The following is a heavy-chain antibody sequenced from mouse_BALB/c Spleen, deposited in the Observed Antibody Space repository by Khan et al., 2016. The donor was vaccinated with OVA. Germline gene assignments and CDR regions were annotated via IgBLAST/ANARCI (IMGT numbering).Heavy chain of an antibody. D-gene: IGHD1-1*02. J-gene: IGHJ3*01. V-gene: IGHV5-9-1*01. CDR3: AVGSYGWLAY. CDR1: GFTFSSFV. Sequence: EVELVESGGGLVEPGGSLKLSCAASGFTFSSFVMSWVRQTPEKRLEWVATISSAATYTYYPDSVKGRFTISRDNAKNTLYLQMNSMRSDDTAIYNCAVGSYGWLAYWGKGPL. CDR2: ISSAATYT.